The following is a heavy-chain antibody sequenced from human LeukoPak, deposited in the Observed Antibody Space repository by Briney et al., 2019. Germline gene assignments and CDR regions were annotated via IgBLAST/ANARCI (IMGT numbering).Heavy chain of an antibody. Sequence: SETLSLTCTVSGGSIISADYYWSWIRQHPGKGLEWIGYIYYSGSRYYNPSLKSRVSISIDTSKNQFSLNLSSVTAADTAVYYCARDLGGDGFNLRNWFDPWGQGTLVTVSS. CDR3: ARDLGGDGFNLRNWFDP. J-gene: IGHJ5*02. V-gene: IGHV4-31*03. CDR2: IYYSGSR. D-gene: IGHD5-24*01. CDR1: GGSIISADYY.